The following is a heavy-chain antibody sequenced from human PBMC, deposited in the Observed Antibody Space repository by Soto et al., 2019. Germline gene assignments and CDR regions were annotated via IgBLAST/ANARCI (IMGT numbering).Heavy chain of an antibody. Sequence: PGGSLRLSCAASGFTFSSYAMSWVRQAPGKGLEWVSAISSSGGSTYYADSVRGRFTISRDNSEKTLYLQMSRLRTEDTAVYYCANCPTLYAPTYNWFDPWGQGTLVTVSS. V-gene: IGHV3-23*01. D-gene: IGHD2-2*01. J-gene: IGHJ5*02. CDR3: ANCPTLYAPTYNWFDP. CDR1: GFTFSSYA. CDR2: ISSSGGST.